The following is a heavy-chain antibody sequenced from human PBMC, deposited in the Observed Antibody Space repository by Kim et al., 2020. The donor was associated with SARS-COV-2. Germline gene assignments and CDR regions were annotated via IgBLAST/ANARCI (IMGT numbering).Heavy chain of an antibody. D-gene: IGHD1-1*01. J-gene: IGHJ6*02. V-gene: IGHV1-69*13. CDR3: AREWKTYYYYYGMDV. CDR1: GGTFSSYA. Sequence: SVKVSCKASGGTFSSYAISWVRQAPGQGFEWMGGIIPIFGTANYAQKFQGRVTITADESTSTAYMELSSLRSEDTAVYYCAREWKTYYYYYGMDVWGQGTTVTVSS. CDR2: IIPIFGTA.